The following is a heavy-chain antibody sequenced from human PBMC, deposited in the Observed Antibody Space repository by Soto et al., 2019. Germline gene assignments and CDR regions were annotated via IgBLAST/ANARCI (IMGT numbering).Heavy chain of an antibody. Sequence: GGSLRLSCAVSGFTFSWYAMNWVRQAPGKGLEWVASIRGSGGSTYYADSVKGRFTISRDNSENTLYLQMHSLRAEDTAVYYCAKELLMDSFGGVIAHFDYWGQGALVTVSS. D-gene: IGHD3-16*02. V-gene: IGHV3-23*01. CDR1: GFTFSWYA. CDR2: IRGSGGST. J-gene: IGHJ4*02. CDR3: AKELLMDSFGGVIAHFDY.